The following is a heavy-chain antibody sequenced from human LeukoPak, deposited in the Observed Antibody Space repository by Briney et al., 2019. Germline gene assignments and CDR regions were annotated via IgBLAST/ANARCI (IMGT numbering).Heavy chain of an antibody. Sequence: GGSLRLSCLASGFTFNRHGLPWVRQAPGKGLEWVTVISFDGSRKYYADSVKGRFTISRDNAKNSLYLQMNSLRAEDTALYYCAKAYTYYYDSSGYYYRSAEYFQHWGQGTLVTVSS. J-gene: IGHJ1*01. CDR3: AKAYTYYYDSSGYYYRSAEYFQH. V-gene: IGHV3-30*18. CDR1: GFTFNRHG. CDR2: ISFDGSRK. D-gene: IGHD3-22*01.